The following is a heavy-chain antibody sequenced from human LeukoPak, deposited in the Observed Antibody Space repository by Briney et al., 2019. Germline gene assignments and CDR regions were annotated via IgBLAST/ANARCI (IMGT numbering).Heavy chain of an antibody. V-gene: IGHV1-2*06. Sequence: APVKVSCKASGYTFTGYYMHWVRQAPGRGLEWMGRINPNSGGTNYAQKFQGRVTMTRDTSISTAYMELSRLRSDDTAVYYCARDYYDSSGEYAFDIWGQGTMVTVSS. CDR3: ARDYYDSSGEYAFDI. D-gene: IGHD3-22*01. CDR2: INPNSGGT. J-gene: IGHJ3*02. CDR1: GYTFTGYY.